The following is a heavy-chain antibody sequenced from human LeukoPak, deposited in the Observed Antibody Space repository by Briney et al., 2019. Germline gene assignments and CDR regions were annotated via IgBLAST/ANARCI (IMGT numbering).Heavy chain of an antibody. J-gene: IGHJ4*02. V-gene: IGHV1-46*01. CDR2: INPSGGST. Sequence: ASVKVSCKASGYTFTSYYMHWVRQAPGQGLEWMGIINPSGGSTSYAQKFQGRVTMTRDTSTSTVYMELSSLRSEDTAVYYCARGLDSSGWYIATYGYWGQGTLVTVSS. CDR1: GYTFTSYY. CDR3: ARGLDSSGWYIATYGY. D-gene: IGHD6-19*01.